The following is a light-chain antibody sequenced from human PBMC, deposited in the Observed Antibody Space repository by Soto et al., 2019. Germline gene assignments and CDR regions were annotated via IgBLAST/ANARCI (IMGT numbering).Light chain of an antibody. J-gene: IGKJ3*01. Sequence: DIQMTQSPSSLSASVGDRVTITCRASQGISNNLTWYQQKPGKVPKLLPYAASTLQSEAPSRFSGSGSGTDFTLTISSLQPEDVATYYCQKYNSPPYTFGPGTKVDIK. CDR3: QKYNSPPYT. CDR1: QGISNN. CDR2: AAS. V-gene: IGKV1-27*01.